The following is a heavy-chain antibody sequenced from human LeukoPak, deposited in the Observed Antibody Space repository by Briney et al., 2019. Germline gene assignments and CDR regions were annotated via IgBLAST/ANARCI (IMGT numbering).Heavy chain of an antibody. CDR2: INPNSGGT. J-gene: IGHJ4*02. Sequence: ASVKVSCKASGYTFTGYYMHCVRQAPGQGLEWMGWINPNSGGTNYAQKFQGRVTMTRDTSISTAYMELSRLRSDDTAVYYCARGGRSDYGLYEFDYWGQGTLVTVSS. D-gene: IGHD4-17*01. CDR3: ARGGRSDYGLYEFDY. CDR1: GYTFTGYY. V-gene: IGHV1-2*02.